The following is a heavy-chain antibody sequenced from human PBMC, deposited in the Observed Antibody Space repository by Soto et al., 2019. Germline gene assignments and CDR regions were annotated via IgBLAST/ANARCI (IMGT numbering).Heavy chain of an antibody. CDR3: ARAGRDTAQYYYYYGMDV. D-gene: IGHD5-18*01. J-gene: IGHJ6*02. CDR2: ISSSSSYI. V-gene: IGHV3-21*01. CDR1: GFTSRSYS. Sequence: PGGSLRLSCAASGFTSRSYSMNWVRPDPGKGLEWVSSISSSSSYIYYADSVKGRFTISRDNAKNSLYLQMNSLRAEDTAVYYCARAGRDTAQYYYYYGMDVWGQGTTVTVSS.